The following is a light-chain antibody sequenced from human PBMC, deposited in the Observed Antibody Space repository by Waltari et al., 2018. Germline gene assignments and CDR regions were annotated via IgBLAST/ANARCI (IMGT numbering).Light chain of an antibody. Sequence: EVILTQSPDTLSLSPGERATLSCRASQSISRYIVWYQQKTGQAPRLLIYQSSSRATGIPDRFSGSGYGTDFSLTISRLEPEDFAVYYCQNHERLPAVFGQGTKVEMK. CDR2: QSS. J-gene: IGKJ1*01. V-gene: IGKV3-20*01. CDR3: QNHERLPAV. CDR1: QSISRY.